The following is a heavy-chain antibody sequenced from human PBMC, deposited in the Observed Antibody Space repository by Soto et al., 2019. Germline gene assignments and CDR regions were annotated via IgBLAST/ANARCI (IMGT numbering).Heavy chain of an antibody. V-gene: IGHV5-10-1*01. CDR2: IDPSDSYT. D-gene: IGHD3-9*01. Sequence: PGESLKISCKGSGYSFTSYLISWVRQMPGKGLEWMGRIDPSDSYTNYSPSFQGHVTISADKSISTAYLQWSSLKASDTAMYYCARLGPGGGDYDILTGLGNWFDPWGQGTLVTVSS. J-gene: IGHJ5*02. CDR1: GYSFTSYL. CDR3: ARLGPGGGDYDILTGLGNWFDP.